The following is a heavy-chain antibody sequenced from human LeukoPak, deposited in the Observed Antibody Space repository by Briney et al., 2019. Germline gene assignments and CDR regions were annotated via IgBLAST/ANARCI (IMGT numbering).Heavy chain of an antibody. V-gene: IGHV3-74*01. CDR1: GFTFSSYW. Sequence: GGSLRLSCAASGFTFSSYWMHWVRQAPGKGLVWVSRINSDGSSTSYADSVKGRFTISRDNAKNTLYLQMNSLRAEDTAVYYCARELSDYYDSSGYSELDYWGQGTLVTVSS. CDR2: INSDGSST. CDR3: ARELSDYYDSSGYSELDY. J-gene: IGHJ4*02. D-gene: IGHD3-22*01.